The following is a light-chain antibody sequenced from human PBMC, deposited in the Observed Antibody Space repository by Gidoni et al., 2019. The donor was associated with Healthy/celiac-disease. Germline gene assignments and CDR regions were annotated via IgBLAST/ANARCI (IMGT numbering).Light chain of an antibody. CDR1: QGISSY. CDR2: AAS. V-gene: IGKV1-9*01. Sequence: DIQLTQSPSFLSASVGDRVTITCRASQGISSYLAWYQQKQGKAPKLLIYAASTLQSGVPSRFSGSGSGTEFTLTISSLQPEDFATYYCQQRNSYPRTFGQGTKVEIK. CDR3: QQRNSYPRT. J-gene: IGKJ1*01.